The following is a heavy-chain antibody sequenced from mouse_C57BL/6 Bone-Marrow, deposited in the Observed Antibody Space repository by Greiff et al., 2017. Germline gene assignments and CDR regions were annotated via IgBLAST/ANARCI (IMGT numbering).Heavy chain of an antibody. Sequence: QVQLQQSGAELVKPGASVKLSCKASGYTFTSYWMHWVKQRPGQGLEWIGMIHPNSGSTNYNEKFKSKATLTVDKSSSTAYMQLSSLTSEDSAVYYCARSSGYDYDWFAYWGQGTLVTVSA. CDR3: ARSSGYDYDWFAY. J-gene: IGHJ3*01. CDR2: IHPNSGST. D-gene: IGHD2-4*01. CDR1: GYTFTSYW. V-gene: IGHV1-64*01.